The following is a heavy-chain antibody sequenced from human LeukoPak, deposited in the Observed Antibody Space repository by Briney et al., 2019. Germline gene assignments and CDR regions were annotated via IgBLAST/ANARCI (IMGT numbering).Heavy chain of an antibody. V-gene: IGHV3-30*02. D-gene: IGHD2-2*01. CDR1: GFTFSSYG. J-gene: IGHJ4*02. Sequence: AGGSLRLSCAASGFTFSSYGMPWVRQAPGKGLEWVAFIRYDGSNKYYADSVKGRFTISRDNSKNTLYLQMNSLRAEDTAVYYCAKDHSSTSYKTRNYFDYWGQGTLVTVSS. CDR3: AKDHSSTSYKTRNYFDY. CDR2: IRYDGSNK.